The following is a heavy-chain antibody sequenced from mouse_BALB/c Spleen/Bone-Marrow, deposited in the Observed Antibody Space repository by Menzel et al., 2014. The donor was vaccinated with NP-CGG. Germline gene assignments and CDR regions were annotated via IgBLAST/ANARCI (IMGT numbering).Heavy chain of an antibody. Sequence: EVQVVESGGGLVKPGGSLKLPCAASGFTFSSYAMSWVRQTPEKRLEWVASISSGGSTYYPDSVKGRFTISRDNARNILYLQMSSLRSEDTAMYYCASLYFYGSSYYTMDYWGQGTSVTVSS. V-gene: IGHV5-6-5*01. CDR3: ASLYFYGSSYYTMDY. D-gene: IGHD1-1*01. CDR2: ISSGGST. J-gene: IGHJ4*01. CDR1: GFTFSSYA.